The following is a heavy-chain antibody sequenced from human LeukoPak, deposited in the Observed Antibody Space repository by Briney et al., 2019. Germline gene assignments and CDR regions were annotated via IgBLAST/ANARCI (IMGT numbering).Heavy chain of an antibody. CDR2: ISPYNDNT. D-gene: IGHD3-16*02. V-gene: IGHV1-18*01. CDR3: ARDEYDYVWWSYRLIDY. Sequence: ASGKVSCKASGYTFTSYGISRVRQAPGQGEGGMGWISPYNDNTNYAQKLQRRVTMTTDTSTSTAYMELSSLRSDDTAVYYCARDEYDYVWWSYRLIDYWGQGTLFTVSS. J-gene: IGHJ4*02. CDR1: GYTFTSYG.